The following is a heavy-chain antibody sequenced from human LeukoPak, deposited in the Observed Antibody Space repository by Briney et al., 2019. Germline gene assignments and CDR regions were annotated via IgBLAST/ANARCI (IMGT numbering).Heavy chain of an antibody. D-gene: IGHD1-26*01. CDR2: ISSSGTTI. V-gene: IGHV3-48*03. CDR1: GFTFSSYE. J-gene: IGHJ4*02. Sequence: KPGGSLRLSCAASGFTFSSYEMNWVRQAPGKGLEWVSFISSSGTTINQPDSVKGRFTISRDNAKNSVHLQMDNLRVEDTAVYYCAGGWDRAHPTGFEFDVWGQGTLVTVSS. CDR3: AGGWDRAHPTGFEFDV.